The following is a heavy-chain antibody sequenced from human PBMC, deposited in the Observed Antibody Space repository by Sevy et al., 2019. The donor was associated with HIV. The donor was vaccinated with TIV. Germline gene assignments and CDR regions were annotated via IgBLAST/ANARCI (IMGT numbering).Heavy chain of an antibody. D-gene: IGHD1-7*01. V-gene: IGHV1-2*06. CDR2: VYPNSGGT. J-gene: IGHJ6*02. CDR1: GYTFTGDY. Sequence: ASVKGSCKASGYTFTGDYLHWVRQAPGQGLEWMGRVYPNSGGTNYAQKFQGRVTMTRDTSISTAYMELSRLRSDDTAVYYCARDGGGGTTNSGMDVWGQGTTVTVSS. CDR3: ARDGGGGTTNSGMDV.